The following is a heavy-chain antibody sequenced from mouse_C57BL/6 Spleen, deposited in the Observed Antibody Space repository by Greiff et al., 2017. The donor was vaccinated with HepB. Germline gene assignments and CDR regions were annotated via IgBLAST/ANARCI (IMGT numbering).Heavy chain of an antibody. V-gene: IGHV1-26*01. CDR3: ARLGITTVVEGY. J-gene: IGHJ2*01. D-gene: IGHD1-1*01. CDR1: GYTFTDYY. CDR2: INTNNGGT. Sequence: VQLQQSGPELVKPGASVKISCKASGYTFTDYYMNWVKQSHGKSLEWIGDINTNNGGTSYNQKFKGKATLTVDKSSSTAYMELRSLTSEDSAVYYCARLGITTVVEGYWGQGTTLTVSS.